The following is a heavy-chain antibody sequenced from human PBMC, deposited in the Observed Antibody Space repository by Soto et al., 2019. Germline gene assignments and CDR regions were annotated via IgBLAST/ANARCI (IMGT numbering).Heavy chain of an antibody. CDR2: ISAYNGNT. D-gene: IGHD3-10*01. V-gene: IGHV1-18*01. J-gene: IGHJ4*02. CDR1: GYTFTSYG. CDR3: ASGRKLGLWFGRFDY. Sequence: QVQLVQSGAEVKKPGASVKVSCKASGYTFTSYGISWVRQAPGQGLEWMGWISAYNGNTNYAQKLQGRVTMTTDTSTSTAYMGLRSLRSDDTAVYYCASGRKLGLWFGRFDYWGQGTLVTVSS.